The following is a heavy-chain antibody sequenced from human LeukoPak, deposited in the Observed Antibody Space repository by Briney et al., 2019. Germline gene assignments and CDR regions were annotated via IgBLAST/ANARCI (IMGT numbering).Heavy chain of an antibody. J-gene: IGHJ4*02. Sequence: GSLRLSCAASGFTFSSYWMSWVRQPPGKGLEWIGEINHSGSTNYNPSLKSRVTISVDTSKNQFSLKLSSVTAADTAVYYCARGSNVLLWFGELDYWGQGTLVTVSS. D-gene: IGHD3-10*01. V-gene: IGHV4-34*01. CDR2: INHSGST. CDR1: GFTFSSYW. CDR3: ARGSNVLLWFGELDY.